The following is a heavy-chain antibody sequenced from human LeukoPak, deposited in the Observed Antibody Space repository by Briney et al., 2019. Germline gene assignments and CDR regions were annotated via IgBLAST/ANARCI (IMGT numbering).Heavy chain of an antibody. CDR2: MNPNSGNT. D-gene: IGHD3-22*01. CDR3: ARGYYYDSSGYLAQGDY. CDR1: GYTLTSYD. Sequence: ASVKVSCKASGYTLTSYDINWVRQATGQGLEWMGWMNPNSGNTGYAQKFQGRVTMTRNTSISTAYMELSSLRSEDTAVYYCARGYYYDSSGYLAQGDYWGQGTLVTVSS. J-gene: IGHJ4*02. V-gene: IGHV1-8*01.